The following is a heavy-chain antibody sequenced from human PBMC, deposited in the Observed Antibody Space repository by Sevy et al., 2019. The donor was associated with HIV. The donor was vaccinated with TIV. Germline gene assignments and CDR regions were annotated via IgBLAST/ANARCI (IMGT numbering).Heavy chain of an antibody. J-gene: IGHJ3*02. CDR1: GFTFDDYA. Sequence: GGSLRLSCAASGFTFDDYAMHWVRQAPGKGLEWVSGISWNSGSIGYADSVKGRFTISRDNAKNSLYLQMNSLRAEDTALYYCANDREATMVRGVNTLDAFDIWGQGTMVTVSS. CDR3: ANDREATMVRGVNTLDAFDI. CDR2: ISWNSGSI. V-gene: IGHV3-9*01. D-gene: IGHD3-10*01.